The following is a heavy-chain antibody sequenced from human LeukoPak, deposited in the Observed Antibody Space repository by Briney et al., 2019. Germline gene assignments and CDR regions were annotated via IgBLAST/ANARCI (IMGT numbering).Heavy chain of an antibody. V-gene: IGHV4-34*01. Sequence: PSETLSLTCAVYGGSFSGYYWSWLRQPPGKGLEWIGEINHSGSTNYNPSLKSRVTISVDTSKNQFSLKLSSVTAADTAVYYCARSSITMVRGVVFDYWGQGTLVTVSS. CDR3: ARSSITMVRGVVFDY. CDR2: INHSGST. D-gene: IGHD3-10*01. CDR1: GGSFSGYY. J-gene: IGHJ4*02.